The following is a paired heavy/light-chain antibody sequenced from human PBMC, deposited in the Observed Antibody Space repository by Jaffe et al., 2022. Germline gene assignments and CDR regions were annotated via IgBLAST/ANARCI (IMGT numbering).Heavy chain of an antibody. CDR3: AANPLLRFLYYYYMDV. V-gene: IGHV3-23*01. D-gene: IGHD3-3*01. CDR2: ISGSGGNT. J-gene: IGHJ6*03. Sequence: EVQLLESGGGLVQPGGSLRLSCAASGFTFSSYAMSWVRQAPGKGLEWVSAISGSGGNTYYADSVKGRFTISRDNSKNTLYLQMNSLRAEDTAVYYCAANPLLRFLYYYYMDVWGKGTTVTVSS. CDR1: GFTFSSYA.
Light chain of an antibody. CDR3: QQYGSSPPLT. CDR1: QSVSSTY. Sequence: EIVLTQSPGTLSLSPGERATLSCRASQSVSSTYLAWYQQKPGHAPRLLIYGTSSRATGIPDRFSGSGSGTDFTLTISRLEPEDFAVYYCQQYGSSPPLTFGGGTKVEIK. J-gene: IGKJ4*01. V-gene: IGKV3-20*01. CDR2: GTS.